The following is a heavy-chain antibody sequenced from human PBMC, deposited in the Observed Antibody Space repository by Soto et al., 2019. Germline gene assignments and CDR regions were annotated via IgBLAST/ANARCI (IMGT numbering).Heavy chain of an antibody. CDR2: IDPSDSYT. CDR3: ARHEAYCSSTSCFYYYYYGMDV. J-gene: IGHJ6*02. CDR1: GYSFTSYW. Sequence: GESLKISCKGSGYSFTSYWISWVRQMPGKGLEWMGRIDPSDSYTNYSPSFQGHVTISADKSISTTYLQWSSLKASDTAMYYCARHEAYCSSTSCFYYYYYGMDVWGQGTTVTVSS. V-gene: IGHV5-10-1*01. D-gene: IGHD2-2*01.